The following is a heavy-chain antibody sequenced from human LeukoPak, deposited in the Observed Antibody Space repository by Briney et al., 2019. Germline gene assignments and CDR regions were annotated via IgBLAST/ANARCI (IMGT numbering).Heavy chain of an antibody. CDR2: IIPIIDSA. CDR1: GGTFSSYG. V-gene: IGHV1-69*04. J-gene: IGHJ4*02. CDR3: ARETAVLQTLDY. D-gene: IGHD2-15*01. Sequence: AASVKVSCKASGGTFSSYGISWVRQAPGEGLEWLGRIIPIIDSANYAQKFQGRVTITADKSTSTAYMEVSGLRAEDTAMYYCARETAVLQTLDYWGQGTLVTVSS.